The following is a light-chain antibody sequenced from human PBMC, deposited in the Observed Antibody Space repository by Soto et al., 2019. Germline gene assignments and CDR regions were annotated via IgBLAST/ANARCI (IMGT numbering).Light chain of an antibody. CDR2: EVS. CDR1: SSDVGGYNY. Sequence: QSALTQPASVSGSPGQSITISCTGTSSDVGGYNYVSWYQQHPGKAPKLRIYEVSNRPSGVSNRFPGSKSGNTASLTISGLQAEDEAEYYCRSYTSSSTRVFGEGTKLTVL. J-gene: IGLJ2*01. CDR3: RSYTSSSTRV. V-gene: IGLV2-14*01.